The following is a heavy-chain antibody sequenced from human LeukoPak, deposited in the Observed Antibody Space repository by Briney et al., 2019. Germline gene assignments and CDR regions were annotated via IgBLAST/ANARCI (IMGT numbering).Heavy chain of an antibody. CDR2: ITASSTAI. CDR1: GFTFSSHG. CDR3: ARTYYDILTGYNPYFDY. V-gene: IGHV3-21*01. Sequence: GGSLRLSCVASGFTFSSHGMNWVRQAPGKGLEWVSSITASSTAIYSADSVKGRFTISRDNAKNFLYLQMNSLRAEDTAVYYCARTYYDILTGYNPYFDYWGQGILVTVSS. J-gene: IGHJ4*02. D-gene: IGHD3-9*01.